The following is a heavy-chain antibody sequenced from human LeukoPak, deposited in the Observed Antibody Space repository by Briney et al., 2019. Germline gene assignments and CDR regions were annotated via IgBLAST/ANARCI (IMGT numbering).Heavy chain of an antibody. D-gene: IGHD3-9*01. CDR1: GFTFDDYA. Sequence: GGSLRLSCAASGFTFDDYAMHWVRQAPGKGLEWVSGISWNSGSIGYADSVKGRFTISRDNAKNSLYLQMNSLRAEDTALYYCAKGQHANYGILTPFDPWGQGTLVTVSS. CDR2: ISWNSGSI. V-gene: IGHV3-9*01. CDR3: AKGQHANYGILTPFDP. J-gene: IGHJ5*02.